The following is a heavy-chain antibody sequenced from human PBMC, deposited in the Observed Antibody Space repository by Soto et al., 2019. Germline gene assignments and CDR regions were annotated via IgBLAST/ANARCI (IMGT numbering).Heavy chain of an antibody. CDR1: GFTFRNYW. J-gene: IGHJ4*02. Sequence: EVQLVESGGGLVQPGGSLRLSCVASGFTFRNYWMSWLRQAPGKGLEWVANTNQDGRERYSVGSVKGRFTISRDNAKNSMHLQMNSLRAEDTAVYYCARDGSGYSTDWGQGTLVTVSS. D-gene: IGHD5-18*01. V-gene: IGHV3-7*01. CDR3: ARDGSGYSTD. CDR2: TNQDGRER.